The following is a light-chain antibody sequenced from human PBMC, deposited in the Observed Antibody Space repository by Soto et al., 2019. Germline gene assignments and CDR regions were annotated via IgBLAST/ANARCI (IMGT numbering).Light chain of an antibody. Sequence: EIVMTQSPATLSVSPGARATLSCRASQSVDSNLAWYQQKPGQAPRLLIYDASSRATGVTGKFGGSGSGTEFTLTISSLQSEDFALYYCLQYNSWPPAITFGQGTRLEIK. V-gene: IGKV3-15*01. CDR1: QSVDSN. CDR3: LQYNSWPPAIT. J-gene: IGKJ5*01. CDR2: DAS.